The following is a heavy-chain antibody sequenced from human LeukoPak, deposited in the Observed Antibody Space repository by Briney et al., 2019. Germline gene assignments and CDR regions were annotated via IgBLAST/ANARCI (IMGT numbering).Heavy chain of an antibody. V-gene: IGHV1-69*05. CDR3: ARDPPTMFRGSEFINWFDP. Sequence: EASVKVSCKASGGTFSSYAISWVRQAPGQGLEWMGRIIPIFGTANYAQKFQGRVTITTDESTSTAYLELSSLRSEDTAVYYCARDPPTMFRGSEFINWFDPWGQGTLVTVSS. CDR1: GGTFSSYA. CDR2: IIPIFGTA. J-gene: IGHJ5*02. D-gene: IGHD3-10*01.